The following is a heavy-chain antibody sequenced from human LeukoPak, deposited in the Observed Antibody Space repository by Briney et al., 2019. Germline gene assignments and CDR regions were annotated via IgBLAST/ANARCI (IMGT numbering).Heavy chain of an antibody. V-gene: IGHV3-7*01. CDR1: GLXFSGQW. CDR3: AFNNNFKY. D-gene: IGHD1/OR15-1a*01. CDR2: IKYDGSEK. J-gene: IGHJ4*02. Sequence: GGSLRLSCTASGLXFSGQWINWVRQSPGQGLEWVANIKYDGSEKYYVDSVKGRFTISREDAKNSLSLQMDSARPEDTAVYYCAFNNNFKYWGQGTLVIVSS.